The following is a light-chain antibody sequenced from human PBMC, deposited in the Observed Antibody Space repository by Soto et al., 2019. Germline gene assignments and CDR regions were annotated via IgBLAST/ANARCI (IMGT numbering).Light chain of an antibody. V-gene: IGLV7-43*01. CDR2: TTA. CDR3: LLFRGGVYV. Sequence: QAVVTQEPSLTVAPGGTLALTCASSSGAVTRGSFPTWYQQKAGQTPSPLIYTTADKSSCTPARFSGSLLGGQAALPLSAPRPADEAEYSCLLFRGGVYVFGGGTQGPVL. CDR1: SGAVTRGSF. J-gene: IGLJ1*01.